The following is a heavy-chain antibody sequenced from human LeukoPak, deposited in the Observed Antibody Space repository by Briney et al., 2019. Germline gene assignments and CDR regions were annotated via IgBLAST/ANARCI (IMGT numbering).Heavy chain of an antibody. CDR2: IYYSGST. V-gene: IGHV4-39*01. J-gene: IGHJ6*02. CDR1: GGSISSSSYY. Sequence: SETLSLTCTVSGGSISSSSYYWGWIRQPPGKGLEWIGSIYYSGSTYYNPSLKSRVTVSVDTSKNQFSLKLSSVTAADTAVYYCASTCCSSTSCYSDYYYYYGMDVWGQGTTVTVSS. D-gene: IGHD2-2*01. CDR3: ASTCCSSTSCYSDYYYYYGMDV.